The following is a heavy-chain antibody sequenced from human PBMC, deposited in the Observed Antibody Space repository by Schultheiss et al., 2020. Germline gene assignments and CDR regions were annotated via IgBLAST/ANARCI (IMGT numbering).Heavy chain of an antibody. V-gene: IGHV3-30*18. Sequence: GGSLRLSCAASGFTFSTYGMHWVRQTPGKGLEWVAVISYDGSNKYYADSVKGRFTISRDNSKNTLYLQMNSLRAEDTAVYYCAKWGVVVVPAAMAHYYGMDVWGQGTTVTVSS. CDR2: ISYDGSNK. D-gene: IGHD2-2*01. CDR1: GFTFSTYG. J-gene: IGHJ6*02. CDR3: AKWGVVVVPAAMAHYYGMDV.